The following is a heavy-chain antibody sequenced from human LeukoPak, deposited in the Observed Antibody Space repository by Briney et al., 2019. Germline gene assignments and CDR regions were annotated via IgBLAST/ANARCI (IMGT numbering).Heavy chain of an antibody. J-gene: IGHJ4*02. CDR2: IRSKAYGETA. CDR1: GFTFGDNA. D-gene: IGHD1-1*01. CDR3: TRDRGAYNLYDY. Sequence: GGSLRLSCTASGFTFGDNAMSWIRQAPGKGLEWVAFIRSKAYGETADYAASVKGRFTISRDDSKAIAYLQMNSLKTEDTAVYHCTRDRGAYNLYDYWGQGTLVTVSS. V-gene: IGHV3-49*03.